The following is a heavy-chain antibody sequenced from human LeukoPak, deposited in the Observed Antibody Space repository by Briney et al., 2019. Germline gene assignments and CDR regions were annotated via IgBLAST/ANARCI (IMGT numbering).Heavy chain of an antibody. CDR1: GESFSRYY. V-gene: IGHV4-34*01. CDR2: ISHSGST. CDR3: ARPGYCSATICSDAFDI. J-gene: IGHJ3*02. D-gene: IGHD2-2*01. Sequence: SETLSLTCAVYGESFSRYYWNWIRQPPGKGLEWIGEISHSGSTNYNPSLKSRVTISVDTSKNQFSLKLSSVTAADTAVYYCARPGYCSATICSDAFDIWAKGQWSPSLQ.